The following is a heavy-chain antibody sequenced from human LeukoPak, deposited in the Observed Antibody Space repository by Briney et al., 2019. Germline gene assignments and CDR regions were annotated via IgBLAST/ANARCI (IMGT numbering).Heavy chain of an antibody. Sequence: GGSLRLSCAASGFTFSSYAMHWVRQAPGKGLEWVAVISYDGSNKYYADSVKGRFTISRDNSKNTLYLQMNSLRAEDTAVYYCARAPRPHYMDVWGKGTTVTVSS. D-gene: IGHD6-6*01. CDR1: GFTFSSYA. J-gene: IGHJ6*03. CDR2: ISYDGSNK. V-gene: IGHV3-30*01. CDR3: ARAPRPHYMDV.